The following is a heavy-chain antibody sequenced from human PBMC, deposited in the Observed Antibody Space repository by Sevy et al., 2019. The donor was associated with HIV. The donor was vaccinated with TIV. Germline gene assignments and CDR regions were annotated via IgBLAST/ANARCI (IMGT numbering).Heavy chain of an antibody. V-gene: IGHV1-69*13. CDR3: ARSIAAAGYYYYYGMDV. Sequence: ASVKVSCKASGGTFSSYAISWVRQAPGQGLEWMGGIIPIFGTANYAQKFQGRVTITADESTSTAYMELSSLRSEDTAVYYCARSIAAAGYYYYYGMDVWSQGTTVTVSS. D-gene: IGHD6-13*01. CDR1: GGTFSSYA. J-gene: IGHJ6*02. CDR2: IIPIFGTA.